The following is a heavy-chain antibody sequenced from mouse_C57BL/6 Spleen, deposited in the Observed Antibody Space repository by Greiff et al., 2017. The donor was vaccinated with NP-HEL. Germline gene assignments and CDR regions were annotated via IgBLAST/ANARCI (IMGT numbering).Heavy chain of an antibody. V-gene: IGHV1-15*01. D-gene: IGHD1-1*01. Sequence: QVQLQQSGAELVRPGASVTLSCKASGYTFTDYEMHWAKQTPVHGLEWIGAIDPETGGTAYNQKFKGKAILTADKSSSTAYMELRSLTSEDSAVYYCTRGAYGSSPYYFDYWGQGTTLTVSS. J-gene: IGHJ2*01. CDR3: TRGAYGSSPYYFDY. CDR1: GYTFTDYE. CDR2: IDPETGGT.